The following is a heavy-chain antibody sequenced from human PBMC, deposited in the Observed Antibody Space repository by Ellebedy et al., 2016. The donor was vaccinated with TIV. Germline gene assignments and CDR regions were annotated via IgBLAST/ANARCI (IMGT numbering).Heavy chain of an antibody. V-gene: IGHV4-4*07. CDR3: ARRSTSGPYNWFDP. D-gene: IGHD6-19*01. J-gene: IGHJ5*02. CDR2: VDTSGGT. Sequence: SETLSLTXTVSGGSISNYYWSWFRQPAGKGLEWIGRVDTSGGTNYNPSLKSRVTMSVDTSKNQFSLKLTSVTAADTAVYYCARRSTSGPYNWFDPWGQGTLVTVSS. CDR1: GGSISNYY.